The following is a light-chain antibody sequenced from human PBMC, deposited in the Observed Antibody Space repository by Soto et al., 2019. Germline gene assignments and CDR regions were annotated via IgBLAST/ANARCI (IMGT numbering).Light chain of an antibody. CDR1: QGISSW. CDR2: AAS. V-gene: IGKV1-12*01. Sequence: DIQMTQSPSSVSASVGDRVTITCRASQGISSWVAWYQQKPGTTPKLLIYAASSLQSGVPSRFSGSGSGTHFTLTISSLQPEDFATYYCQETNTFSGTFGPGTKVDI. J-gene: IGKJ3*01. CDR3: QETNTFSGT.